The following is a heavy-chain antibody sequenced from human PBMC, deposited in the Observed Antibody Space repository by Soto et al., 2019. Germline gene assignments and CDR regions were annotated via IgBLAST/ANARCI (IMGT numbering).Heavy chain of an antibody. D-gene: IGHD2-2*01. V-gene: IGHV1-46*01. J-gene: IGHJ6*02. CDR2: INPSGGST. CDR3: ARDITKDIVVVPAAMGYYYGMDV. Sequence: GASVKVSCKAPGYTFTSYYMHWVRQAPGQGLEWMGIINPSGGSTNYAQKFQGRVTMTTDKSTSTAYMELSSLRSEDTAVYYCARDITKDIVVVPAAMGYYYGMDVWGQGTTVTVSS. CDR1: GYTFTSYY.